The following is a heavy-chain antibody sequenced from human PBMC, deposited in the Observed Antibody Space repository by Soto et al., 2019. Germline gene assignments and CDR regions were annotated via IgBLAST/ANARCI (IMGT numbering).Heavy chain of an antibody. D-gene: IGHD3-10*01. CDR2: IYYSGST. V-gene: IGHV4-39*01. CDR1: GGSFSSYY. CDR3: ARVSGGAWFDP. J-gene: IGHJ5*02. Sequence: PSETLSLTCAVYGGSFSSYYWGWIRQPPGKGLEWIGSIYYSGSTYYNPSLKSRVTISVDTSKNQFSLKLSSVTAADTAVYYCARVSGGAWFDPWGQGTLVTVSS.